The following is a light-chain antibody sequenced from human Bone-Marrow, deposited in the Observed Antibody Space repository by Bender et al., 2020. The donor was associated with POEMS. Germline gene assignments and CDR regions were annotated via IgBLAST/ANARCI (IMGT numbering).Light chain of an antibody. CDR1: GGNIDSNF. J-gene: IGLJ3*02. CDR2: ADN. V-gene: IGLV6-57*02. CDR3: QSSDGNIWV. Sequence: NFMLTQPHSVSESPGKTVTISCTGSGGNIDSNFVQWYQQRPGSVPTTVIYADNQRPSGVPDRFSGSIDSSSNSASLTISGLKTEDEADYYCQSSDGNIWVFGGGTKLTVL.